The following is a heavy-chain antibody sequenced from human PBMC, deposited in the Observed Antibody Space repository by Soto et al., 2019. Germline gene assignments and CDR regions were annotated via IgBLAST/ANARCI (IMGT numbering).Heavy chain of an antibody. J-gene: IGHJ4*02. V-gene: IGHV5-10-1*01. Sequence: GESLKISCKGSGYSFTSHWINWVRQMPGKGPEWMGTIDPSDSKTNYNPSFQGHVTISTDKSISTAYLQWSSLEASDTAMYYCASSTYYDTGGYTFDYWGQGTLVTVSS. CDR3: ASSTYYDTGGYTFDY. CDR2: IDPSDSKT. CDR1: GYSFTSHW. D-gene: IGHD3-22*01.